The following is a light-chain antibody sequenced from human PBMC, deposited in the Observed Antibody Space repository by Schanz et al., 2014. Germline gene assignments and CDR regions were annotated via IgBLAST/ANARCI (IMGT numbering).Light chain of an antibody. CDR2: ANS. CDR1: SSNIGAGYD. V-gene: IGLV1-40*01. J-gene: IGLJ3*02. CDR3: QSYDSSLSEWV. Sequence: QSVLTQPPSMSGAPGQRVTISCTGSSSNIGAGYDVHWYQQLPGTAPKLLIYANSNRPSGVPDRFSGSKSGTSASLAITGLQAEDEADYYCQSYDSSLSEWVFGGGTKLTVL.